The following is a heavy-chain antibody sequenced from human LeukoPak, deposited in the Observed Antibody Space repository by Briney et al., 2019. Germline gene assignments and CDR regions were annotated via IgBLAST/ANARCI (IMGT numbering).Heavy chain of an antibody. D-gene: IGHD3-16*01. CDR3: ARTRGSGRYYYYGMDV. CDR1: GGSFSGYY. V-gene: IGHV4-34*01. CDR2: INHSGST. Sequence: PSETLSLTCAVYGGSFSGYYWSWIRQPPGKGLEWIGEINHSGSTNYNPSLKSRVTKSVDTSKHQFSLQLSSVTAADTHVYYCARTRGSGRYYYYGMDVWGQGTTVTVSS. J-gene: IGHJ6*02.